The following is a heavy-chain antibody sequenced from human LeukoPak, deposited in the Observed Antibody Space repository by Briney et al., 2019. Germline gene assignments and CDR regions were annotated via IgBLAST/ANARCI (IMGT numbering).Heavy chain of an antibody. D-gene: IGHD1-26*01. J-gene: IGHJ4*02. CDR1: GGSISGYY. Sequence: PSETLSLTCTVSGGSISGYYWSWIRQPPGKGLEWIGYIYYSGSTNYNPSLKSRVTISVDTSKNQFSLKLSSVTAADTAVYYCARDREGGYFDYWGQGTLVTVSS. CDR2: IYYSGST. V-gene: IGHV4-59*01. CDR3: ARDREGGYFDY.